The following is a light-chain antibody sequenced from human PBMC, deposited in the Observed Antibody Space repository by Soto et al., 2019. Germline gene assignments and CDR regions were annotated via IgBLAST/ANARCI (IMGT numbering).Light chain of an antibody. CDR2: DVS. J-gene: IGLJ2*01. Sequence: QSALTQPRSVSGPPGQSVSISCSGTSSDVGTYNYVSWYQQHPGKAPKLMIYDVSKRPSGVPDRFSGSKSDNTASLTISGLQAEDEADYYCCSYAGGYTHAVFGGGTKVTVL. CDR1: SSDVGTYNY. CDR3: CSYAGGYTHAV. V-gene: IGLV2-11*01.